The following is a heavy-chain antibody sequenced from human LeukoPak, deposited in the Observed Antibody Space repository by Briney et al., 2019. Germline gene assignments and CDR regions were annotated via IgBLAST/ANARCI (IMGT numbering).Heavy chain of an antibody. CDR1: GFTFSNAW. V-gene: IGHV3-15*01. D-gene: IGHD3-10*01. CDR3: TTEEIWFGELFDY. Sequence: PGGSLRLYCAASGFTFSNAWMSWVRQAPGKGVEWVGRIKSKTDGGTTDYAAPVKGRFTISRDDSKNTLYLQMNSLKTEDTAVYYCTTEEIWFGELFDYWGQGTLVTVSS. CDR2: IKSKTDGGTT. J-gene: IGHJ4*02.